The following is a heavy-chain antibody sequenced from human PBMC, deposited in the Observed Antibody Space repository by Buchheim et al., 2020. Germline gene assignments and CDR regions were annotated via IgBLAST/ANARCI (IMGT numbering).Heavy chain of an antibody. CDR2: ISYDGSNK. J-gene: IGHJ4*02. D-gene: IGHD2-8*01. V-gene: IGHV3-30*18. Sequence: QVQLVESGGGVVQPGRSLRLSCAASGFTFSSYGMHWVRQAPGKGLEWVAVISYDGSNKHYADSVKGRFTISRANSKTTLYLQMNSLRAEDTAVYYCAKDGVGKYCTNGVCYIQDYWGQGTL. CDR1: GFTFSSYG. CDR3: AKDGVGKYCTNGVCYIQDY.